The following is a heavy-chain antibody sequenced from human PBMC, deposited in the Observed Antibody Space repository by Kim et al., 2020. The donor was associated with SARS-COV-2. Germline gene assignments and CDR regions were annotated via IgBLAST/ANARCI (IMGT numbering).Heavy chain of an antibody. D-gene: IGHD1-1*01. CDR3: AKSRGPVTGTGGY. V-gene: IGHV3-23*01. J-gene: IGHJ4*02. Sequence: GGSLRLSCAASGFVYSSYAMSWVRQTPGKGLEWVSAITANGGNTNYADSVKGRFNISRDNSKNTLYLQMNSLRADDTAVYYCAKSRGPVTGTGGYWGQGTLVTVSS. CDR2: ITANGGNT. CDR1: GFVYSSYA.